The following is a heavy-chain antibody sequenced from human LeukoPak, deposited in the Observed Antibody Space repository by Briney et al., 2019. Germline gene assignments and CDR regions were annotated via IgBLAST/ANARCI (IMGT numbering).Heavy chain of an antibody. CDR3: ARGVIS. D-gene: IGHD2-21*01. CDR2: INHSGST. V-gene: IGHV4-34*01. J-gene: IGHJ5*02. CDR1: GGSFSGYY. Sequence: SETLSLTCAVYGGSFSGYYWSWIRQPPGKGLEWIGSINHSGSTYYNPSLKSRVTISVDTSKNESSLKLTSVTAADTAVYYCARGVISWGQGTLVTVSS.